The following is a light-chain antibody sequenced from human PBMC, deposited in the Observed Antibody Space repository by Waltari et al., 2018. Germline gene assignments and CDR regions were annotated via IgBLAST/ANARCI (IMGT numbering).Light chain of an antibody. CDR1: QSVTSN. Sequence: EIVMTQSQATLSVSPGERATLSCRASQSVTSNLAWYQQNPGQAPRLLIYGASTRATGIPARFSGSRSGTEFTLTISSLQSEDFAVYYCQQYNTWPSLTFGGGTKVEIK. CDR3: QQYNTWPSLT. V-gene: IGKV3-15*01. CDR2: GAS. J-gene: IGKJ4*01.